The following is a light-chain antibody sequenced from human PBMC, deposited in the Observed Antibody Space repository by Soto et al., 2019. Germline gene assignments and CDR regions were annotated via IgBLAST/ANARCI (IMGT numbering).Light chain of an antibody. J-gene: IGKJ1*01. Sequence: DIQMTQSPSTLSASVGDRVTITCRASQSISNWLAWYQQKPGKAPKLLIYDASTLESGVPSRFSGSGSGTEFTLTISSLQPDDFATYYCQQFYSYSPGMFGQGTKVDIK. V-gene: IGKV1-5*01. CDR2: DAS. CDR3: QQFYSYSPGM. CDR1: QSISNW.